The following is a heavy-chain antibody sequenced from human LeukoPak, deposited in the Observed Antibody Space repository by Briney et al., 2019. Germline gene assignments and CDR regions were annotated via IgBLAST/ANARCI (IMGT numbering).Heavy chain of an antibody. D-gene: IGHD2-8*02. V-gene: IGHV1-8*02. CDR1: GYTFTGYY. CDR3: ARDQVSFTGRFDP. Sequence: ASVKVSCKASGYTFTGYYMHWVRQATGQGLEWMGWMNPNSGNTGYAQKFQGRVTMTRNTSISTAYMELSSLRSEDTAVYYCARDQVSFTGRFDPWGQGTLVTVSS. CDR2: MNPNSGNT. J-gene: IGHJ5*02.